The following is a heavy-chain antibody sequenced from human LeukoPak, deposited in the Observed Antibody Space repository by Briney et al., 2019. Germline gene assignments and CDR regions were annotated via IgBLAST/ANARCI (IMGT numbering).Heavy chain of an antibody. Sequence: GGSLRLSCAASGFTFRRYWMSWVRQAPGKGPEWVASMKHDRSEENYVDSVKGRFTISRDNAKNSLYLQMNSLRAEDTAVYYCAREYNWGQGTLVTVSS. CDR2: MKHDRSEE. J-gene: IGHJ4*02. V-gene: IGHV3-7*01. CDR3: AREYN. CDR1: GFTFRRYW. D-gene: IGHD1-14*01.